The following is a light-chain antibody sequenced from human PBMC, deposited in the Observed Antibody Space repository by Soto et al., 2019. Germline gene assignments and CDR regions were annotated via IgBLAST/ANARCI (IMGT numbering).Light chain of an antibody. CDR3: SSYASSSTYV. Sequence: QSALTQPASVSGSPGQSITISCTRTSSDVGGYNYVSWYQQHPGKAPKVMIYEVSNRPSGVSNRFPGSKSGNTASLTISGLQAEDEADYFCSSYASSSTYVFGTGTKLTVL. CDR1: SSDVGGYNY. V-gene: IGLV2-14*01. J-gene: IGLJ1*01. CDR2: EVS.